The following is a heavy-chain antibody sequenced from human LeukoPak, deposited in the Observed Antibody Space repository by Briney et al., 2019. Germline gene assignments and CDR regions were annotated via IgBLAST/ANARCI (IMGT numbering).Heavy chain of an antibody. J-gene: IGHJ4*02. CDR2: IYTSGST. CDR1: GSSISSYY. Sequence: PSETLSLTCTVSGSSISSYYWSWIRQPAGKGLEWIGRIYTSGSTNYDPSLKSRVTMSVDTSKNQFSLKLSSVTAADTAVYYCARSSSSWYPLDFDYWGQGTLVTVSS. V-gene: IGHV4-4*07. CDR3: ARSSSSWYPLDFDY. D-gene: IGHD6-13*01.